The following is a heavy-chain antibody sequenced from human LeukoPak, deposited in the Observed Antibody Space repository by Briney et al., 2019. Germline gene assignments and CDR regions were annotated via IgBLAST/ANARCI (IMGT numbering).Heavy chain of an antibody. V-gene: IGHV3-23*01. J-gene: IGHJ4*02. CDR1: GFTFRSYA. Sequence: GGSLRLSCAASGFTFRSYAMSWVRQAPGKGLEWVSTITGSGPTTYYADSVKGRFTVSRDNSENTVYLQMNSLRAEDTAVNCFDYWGQGTLVPVSS. CDR2: ITGSGPTT. CDR3: DY.